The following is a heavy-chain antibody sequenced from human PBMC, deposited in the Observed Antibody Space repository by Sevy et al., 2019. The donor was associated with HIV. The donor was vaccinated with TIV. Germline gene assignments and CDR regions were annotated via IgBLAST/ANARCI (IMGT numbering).Heavy chain of an antibody. V-gene: IGHV4-38-2*02. CDR3: ERDASITMVRGVIKHYYYYGMDV. J-gene: IGHJ6*02. D-gene: IGHD3-10*01. CDR1: GYSISSGYY. CDR2: IYHSGST. Sequence: GSLRLSCAVSGYSISSGYYWGWIRQPPGKGLEWIGSIYHSGSTYYNPSLKSRVTISVDTSKNKFSLKLSYVTAADTDVYYCERDASITMVRGVIKHYYYYGMDVWGQGTTVTVSS.